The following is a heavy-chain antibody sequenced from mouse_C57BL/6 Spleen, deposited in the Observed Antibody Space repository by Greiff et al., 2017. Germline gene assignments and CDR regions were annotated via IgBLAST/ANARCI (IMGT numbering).Heavy chain of an antibody. CDR2: IYPRDGST. Sequence: QVQLQQSGPELVKPGASVKLSCKASGYTFTSYDINWVKQRPGQGLEWIGWIYPRDGSTKYNEKFKGKATLTVDTSSSTAYMELNILTSDDAAVYCGASSGDYPWFAYWGQGTLVTVSA. V-gene: IGHV1-85*01. CDR1: GYTFTSYD. J-gene: IGHJ3*01. D-gene: IGHD2-4*01. CDR3: ASSGDYPWFAY.